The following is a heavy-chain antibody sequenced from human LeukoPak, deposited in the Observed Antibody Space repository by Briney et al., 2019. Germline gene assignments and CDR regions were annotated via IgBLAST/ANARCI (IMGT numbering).Heavy chain of an antibody. CDR2: INPSGGST. CDR3: ARDRSIAEDAFDI. Sequence: ASVKVSCKASGYTLTELSMHWVRQAPGQGLEWMGIINPSGGSTSYAQKFQGRVTMTRDTSTSTVYMELSSLRSEDTAVYYCARDRSIAEDAFDIWGQGTMVTVSS. J-gene: IGHJ3*02. CDR1: GYTLTELS. V-gene: IGHV1-46*01. D-gene: IGHD6-6*01.